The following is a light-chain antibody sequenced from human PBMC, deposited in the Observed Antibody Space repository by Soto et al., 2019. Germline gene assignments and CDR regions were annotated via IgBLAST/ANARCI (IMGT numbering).Light chain of an antibody. J-gene: IGKJ1*01. CDR3: QQYMHWPRT. CDR2: GAS. Sequence: EVVLTQSPATLSVSPGERATLSCRASQTVSRSLAWYQQKPGQAPMLLIYGASTRATGIPGRFSGSGSGTEFTLTISSLQSEDFALYYCQQYMHWPRTFGQGTKVDIK. V-gene: IGKV3-15*01. CDR1: QTVSRS.